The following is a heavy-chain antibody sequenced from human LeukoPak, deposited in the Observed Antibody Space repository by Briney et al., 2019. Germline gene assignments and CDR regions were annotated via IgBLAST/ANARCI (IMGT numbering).Heavy chain of an antibody. D-gene: IGHD6-13*01. CDR3: AKDAVHIAAAGIYYYYMDV. CDR1: GFTFDDYA. V-gene: IGHV3-43D*03. CDR2: ISWDGGST. J-gene: IGHJ6*03. Sequence: GGSLRLSCAASGFTFDDYAMHWVRQAPGKGLEWVSLISWDGGSTYYADSVKGRFTISRDNSKNSLYLQMNSLRAEDAALYYCAKDAVHIAAAGIYYYYMDVWGKGTTVTVSS.